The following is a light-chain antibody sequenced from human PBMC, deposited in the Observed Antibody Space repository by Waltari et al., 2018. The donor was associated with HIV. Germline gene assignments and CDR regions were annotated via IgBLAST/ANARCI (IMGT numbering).Light chain of an antibody. J-gene: IGLJ2*01. CDR3: CSYAGTYTWV. CDR1: STDIGDYKY. CDR2: DVT. V-gene: IGLV2-11*01. Sequence: QSALTQTRSVSGSPGQSVTISCRGSSTDIGDYKYVSWYQQHPGKVPKLVIFDVTKQPSGVPDRFSGSKSVNTASLTISGLQAEDESDYYCCSYAGTYTWVFGGGTRLTVL.